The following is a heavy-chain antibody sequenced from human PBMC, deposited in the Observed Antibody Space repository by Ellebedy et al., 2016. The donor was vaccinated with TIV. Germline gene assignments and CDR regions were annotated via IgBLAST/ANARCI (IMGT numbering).Heavy chain of an antibody. J-gene: IGHJ4*02. D-gene: IGHD2-15*01. CDR1: GFSFISYA. CDR3: ANGHCSGDTCYPGPKFFDY. V-gene: IGHV3-23*01. CDR2: VSGGGTHT. Sequence: PGGSLRLSCAASGFSFISYAMSWVRQAPGKGLEWVSGVSGGGTHTYYADSVKGRFTISRDNSNNTLSLQLNNLRAEDTAVYYCANGHCSGDTCYPGPKFFDYWGPGALVTVSS.